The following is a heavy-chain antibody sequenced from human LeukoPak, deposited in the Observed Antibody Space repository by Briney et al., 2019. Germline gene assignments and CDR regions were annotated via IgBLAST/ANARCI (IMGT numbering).Heavy chain of an antibody. Sequence: SGGSLRLSCAASGFTFSSYGMHWVRQAPGKGLEWVAVIWYDGSNKYYADSVKGRFTISRDNSKNTLYLQMNSLRAEDTAVYYCARGSDGREVVTSYYFDYWGQGTLVTVSS. J-gene: IGHJ4*02. CDR1: GFTFSSYG. CDR2: IWYDGSNK. V-gene: IGHV3-33*01. D-gene: IGHD3-22*01. CDR3: ARGSDGREVVTSYYFDY.